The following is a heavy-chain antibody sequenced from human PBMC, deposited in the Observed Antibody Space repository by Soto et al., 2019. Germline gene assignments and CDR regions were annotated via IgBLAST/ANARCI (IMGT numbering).Heavy chain of an antibody. D-gene: IGHD3-10*01. CDR1: GGSISSGGYY. J-gene: IGHJ6*02. CDR3: ARYNYGSGSPPFQPYGMDV. CDR2: IYYSGST. V-gene: IGHV4-31*03. Sequence: PSETLSLTCTVSGGSISSGGYYWSWIRQHPGKGLEWIGYIYYSGSTYYNPSLKSRVTISVDTSKNQFSLKLSSVTAADTAVYYCARYNYGSGSPPFQPYGMDVWGQGTTVTVSS.